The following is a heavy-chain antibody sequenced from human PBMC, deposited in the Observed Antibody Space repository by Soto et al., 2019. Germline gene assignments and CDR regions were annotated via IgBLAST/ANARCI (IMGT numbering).Heavy chain of an antibody. V-gene: IGHV4-59*01. D-gene: IGHD2-8*01. CDR3: ARHALQNEFDL. J-gene: IGHJ4*02. Sequence: SETLSLTCTVSGVSISTYYWNWIRQPPGKGLEWIGYIYYSGSTNYNPSLKSRVTTSLDTSNNQFSLKLRSVTAADTAVYYCARHALQNEFDLWGQGTPVTVSS. CDR2: IYYSGST. CDR1: GVSISTYY.